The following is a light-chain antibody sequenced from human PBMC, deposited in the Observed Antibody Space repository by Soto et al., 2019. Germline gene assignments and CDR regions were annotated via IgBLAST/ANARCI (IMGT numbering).Light chain of an antibody. J-gene: IGKJ1*01. CDR3: QQYKKWPRT. V-gene: IGKV3-15*01. CDR2: GAS. CDR1: QSVRIN. Sequence: EIVMTQSPATLAVSPGERATLSCRASQSVRINVAWYQQKNGQAPRLLVYGASTRASGIPDRFSGSGSGTEFTLTISSLQSEDFAVYYCQQYKKWPRTFGHGTKVDI.